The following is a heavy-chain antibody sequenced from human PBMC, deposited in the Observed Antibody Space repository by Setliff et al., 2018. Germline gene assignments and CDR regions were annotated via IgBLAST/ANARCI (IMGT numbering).Heavy chain of an antibody. V-gene: IGHV1-18*01. J-gene: IGHJ4*02. Sequence: ASVKVSCKASGYTSTSYSITWVRQAPGRGLEWLGWISGYSGDTSYAQKFQDRVTLTTDTSTSTAYMEMRSLTSDDTAVYYCARVTGVTTFGVIMKDFEFWGQGTLVTVSS. CDR2: ISGYSGDT. CDR3: ARVTGVTTFGVIMKDFEF. D-gene: IGHD3-3*01. CDR1: GYTSTSYS.